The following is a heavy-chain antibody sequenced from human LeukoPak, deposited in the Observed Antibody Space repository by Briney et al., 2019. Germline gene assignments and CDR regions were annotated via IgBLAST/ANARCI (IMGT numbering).Heavy chain of an antibody. CDR1: GYTFTDYY. CDR3: VTYTSAIEYFLY. Sequence: ASVNVSCTASGYTFTDYYIHWVRQAPGQGPEWMGWINPNGGATMYAQRFQDRVTMTRDTSISTAYLDLSGLSSDDTAVYYCVTYTSAIEYFLYWGLGTLVTVSS. CDR2: INPNGGAT. J-gene: IGHJ4*02. D-gene: IGHD2-2*01. V-gene: IGHV1-2*02.